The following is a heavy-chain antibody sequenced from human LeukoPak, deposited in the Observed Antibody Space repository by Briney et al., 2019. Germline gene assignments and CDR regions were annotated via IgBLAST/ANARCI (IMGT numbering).Heavy chain of an antibody. J-gene: IGHJ5*01. CDR1: GGSFSSYY. CDR2: INHSGST. D-gene: IGHD3-22*01. CDR3: ARGRGRGVLITTSRRSFWFDS. V-gene: IGHV4-34*01. Sequence: SETLSLTCAVYGGSFSSYYWSWIRQPPGKGLEWIGEINHSGSTTYKPSLKSRVTISVDTFKNQFSLKLSSVTAADTAVYYCARGRGRGVLITTSRRSFWFDSWGQGTLVTVSS.